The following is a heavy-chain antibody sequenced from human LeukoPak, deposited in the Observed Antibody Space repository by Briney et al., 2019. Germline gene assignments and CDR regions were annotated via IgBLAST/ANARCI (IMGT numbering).Heavy chain of an antibody. V-gene: IGHV5-51*01. D-gene: IGHD6-6*01. Sequence: GESLKISCQISGYIFTTYWIAWVRQMPGKGLEWMGVIYPADSDTKYSPSFQGQVTFSVDTSISTAYLQWNSLKASDTAIYYCARRPAFYFDYWGQGTLVTVSS. J-gene: IGHJ4*02. CDR3: ARRPAFYFDY. CDR2: IYPADSDT. CDR1: GYIFTTYW.